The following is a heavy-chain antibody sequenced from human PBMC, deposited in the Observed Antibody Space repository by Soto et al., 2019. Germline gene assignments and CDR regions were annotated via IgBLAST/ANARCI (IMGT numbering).Heavy chain of an antibody. Sequence: XGTLSLTCTVSGGSMNTFYWNWIRQSPGKGLEWIGYIYFRGSTHYHPSLQSRVSISIDTSQNQFSLELNSVTTADTAVYYCARSSGYATPLDQWGQGTLVTVSS. CDR2: IYFRGST. D-gene: IGHD3-22*01. CDR1: GGSMNTFY. V-gene: IGHV4-59*01. J-gene: IGHJ4*02. CDR3: ARSSGYATPLDQ.